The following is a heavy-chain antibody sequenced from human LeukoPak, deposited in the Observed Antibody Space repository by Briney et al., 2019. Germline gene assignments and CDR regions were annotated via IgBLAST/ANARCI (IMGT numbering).Heavy chain of an antibody. D-gene: IGHD3-22*01. V-gene: IGHV1-69-2*01. CDR3: ATDPYYDSSGYTSDY. J-gene: IGHJ4*02. Sequence: ASVKVSCKVSGYTFTDYYMHWVQQAPGKGLEWMGLVDPEDGETIYAEKFQGRVTITADTSTDTAYMGLSSLRSEDTAVYYCATDPYYDSSGYTSDYWGQGTLVTVSS. CDR2: VDPEDGET. CDR1: GYTFTDYY.